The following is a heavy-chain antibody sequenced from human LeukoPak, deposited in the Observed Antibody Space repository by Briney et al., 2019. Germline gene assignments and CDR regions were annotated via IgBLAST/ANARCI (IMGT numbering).Heavy chain of an antibody. J-gene: IGHJ4*02. Sequence: ASVKVSCKASGYSFADYYMHWVRQAPGQGLEWMGWIKPNSGDTRSAQKFQGSVIMTRDTSISTAYMEVSRLRSDDTAVYYCVREGRGPQTDYWGKGALVTVSS. V-gene: IGHV1-2*02. CDR3: VREGRGPQTDY. CDR1: GYSFADYY. D-gene: IGHD3-10*01. CDR2: IKPNSGDT.